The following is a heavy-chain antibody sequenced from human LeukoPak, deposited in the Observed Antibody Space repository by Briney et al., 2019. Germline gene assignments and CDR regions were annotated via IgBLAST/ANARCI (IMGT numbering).Heavy chain of an antibody. CDR3: ARGRGPPNTNRDFYYYYYMDV. D-gene: IGHD3-10*01. J-gene: IGHJ6*03. Sequence: ASVKVSCKASGYTFTNYAIHWVRQAPGHRFEWMGWVNAANGHTKYSPEFQDRITITRDTSATTAFLELSNLISEDMALYYCARGRGPPNTNRDFYYYYYMDVWGTGTTVTVSS. CDR2: VNAANGHT. V-gene: IGHV1-3*03. CDR1: GYTFTNYA.